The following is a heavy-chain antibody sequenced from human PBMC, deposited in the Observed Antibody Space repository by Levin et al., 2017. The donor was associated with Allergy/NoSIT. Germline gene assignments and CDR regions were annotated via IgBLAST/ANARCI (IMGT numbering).Heavy chain of an antibody. V-gene: IGHV3-11*01. CDR1: GFTFSDYY. J-gene: IGHJ4*02. D-gene: IGHD6-13*01. CDR3: ARERDSSSWVYFDY. Sequence: KRGESLKISCAASGFTFSDYYMSWIRQAPGKGLEWVSYISSSGSTIYYADSVKGRFTISRDNAKNSLYLQMNSLRAEDTAVYYCARERDSSSWVYFDYWGQGTLVTVSS. CDR2: ISSSGSTI.